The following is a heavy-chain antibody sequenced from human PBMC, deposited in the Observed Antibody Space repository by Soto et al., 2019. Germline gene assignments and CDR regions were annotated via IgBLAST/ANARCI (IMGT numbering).Heavy chain of an antibody. CDR3: ARDKVVVVPAAIFDS. Sequence: QVQLVESGGGLVKPGGSLRLSCAASGFTFSDYYMSWIRQAPGKGLEWASYISSSGSTIYYADSVKGRFTIARDHAKNSLYLQMNSLRAEDTAVYYCARDKVVVVPAAIFDSWVQGTLVTVSS. D-gene: IGHD2-2*01. J-gene: IGHJ4*02. CDR2: ISSSGSTI. V-gene: IGHV3-11*04. CDR1: GFTFSDYY.